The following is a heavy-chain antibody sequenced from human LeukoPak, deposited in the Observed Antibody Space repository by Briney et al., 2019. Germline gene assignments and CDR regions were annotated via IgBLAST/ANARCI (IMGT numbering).Heavy chain of an antibody. V-gene: IGHV3-23*01. CDR2: ISGSGGST. CDR1: GFTFSSYA. D-gene: IGHD2-2*02. J-gene: IGHJ6*02. CDR3: AREDIVVVPAAIEVYYYYGMDV. Sequence: TGGSLRLSCAASGFTFSSYAMSWVRQAPGKGLEWVSAISGSGGSTYYADSVKGRFTISRDNSKNTLYLQMNSLRAEDTAVYYCAREDIVVVPAAIEVYYYYGMDVWGQGTTVTVSS.